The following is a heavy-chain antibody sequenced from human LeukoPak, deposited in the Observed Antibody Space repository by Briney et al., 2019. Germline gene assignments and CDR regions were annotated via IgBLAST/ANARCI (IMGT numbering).Heavy chain of an antibody. CDR1: GGTFSSYA. D-gene: IGHD6-25*01. CDR3: VRGAAGGVDYYYMDV. J-gene: IGHJ6*03. V-gene: IGHV1-69*05. CDR2: IIPIFGTA. Sequence: GSSVKVSCKASGGTFSSYAISWVRQAPGQGLEWMGGIIPIFGTANYAQKFQGRVTITTDESTSTAYMELSSLRSEDTAVYYCVRGAAGGVDYYYMDVWGKGTTVTVSS.